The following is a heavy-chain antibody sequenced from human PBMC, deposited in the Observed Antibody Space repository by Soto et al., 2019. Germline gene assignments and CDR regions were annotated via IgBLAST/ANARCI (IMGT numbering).Heavy chain of an antibody. CDR1: GYSFTSYW. CDR2: IYPGDSDT. V-gene: IGHV5-51*01. J-gene: IGHJ6*02. D-gene: IGHD5-18*01. CDR3: ARYHVDTAMVPREYYYYYGMDV. Sequence: PGESLKISCKGSGYSFTSYWIGWVRQMPGKGLEWMGIIYPGDSDTRYSPSVQGQVTISADKSISTAYLQWSSLKASDTAVYYCARYHVDTAMVPREYYYYYGMDVWGQGTTVTVSS.